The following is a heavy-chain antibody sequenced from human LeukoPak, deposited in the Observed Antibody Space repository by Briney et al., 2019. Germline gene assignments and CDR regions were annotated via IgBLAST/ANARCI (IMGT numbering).Heavy chain of an antibody. D-gene: IGHD2-2*01. V-gene: IGHV3-23*01. CDR3: AKGLYCSSTSCSTHYYYYYGTDV. Sequence: GGSLRLSCAASGFTFSSYAMSWVRQAPGKGLEWVSAISGSGGSTYYADSVKGRFTISRDNSKNTLYLQMNSLRAEDTAVYYCAKGLYCSSTSCSTHYYYYYGTDVWGKGTTVTVSS. J-gene: IGHJ6*04. CDR2: ISGSGGST. CDR1: GFTFSSYA.